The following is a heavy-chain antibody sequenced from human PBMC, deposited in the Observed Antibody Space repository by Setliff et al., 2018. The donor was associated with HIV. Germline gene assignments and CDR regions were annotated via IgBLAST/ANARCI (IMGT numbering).Heavy chain of an antibody. Sequence: SETLSLTCTVSGGSISSYYWSWIRQPAGKGLEWIGRIYTSGSTNYNPSLKSRVTMSVDTSKNQFSLKLSSVTAADTAVYYCARHPRHYNILTGYRYYYMDVWGKGTTVTVSS. V-gene: IGHV4-4*07. CDR3: ARHPRHYNILTGYRYYYMDV. J-gene: IGHJ6*03. CDR2: IYTSGST. CDR1: GGSISSYY. D-gene: IGHD3-9*01.